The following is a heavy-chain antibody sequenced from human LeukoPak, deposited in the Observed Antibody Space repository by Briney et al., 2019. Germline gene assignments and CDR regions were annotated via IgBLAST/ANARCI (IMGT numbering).Heavy chain of an antibody. CDR2: IYYSGST. CDR1: GGSISSYY. J-gene: IGHJ4*02. V-gene: IGHV4-59*01. Sequence: SETLSLTCTVSGGSISSYYWSWIRQPPGKGLEWIGYIYYSGSTNYNPSLKSRVTILVDTSKNQFSLKLSSVTAADTAEYYCAREPYGSGTFDYWGQGTLVTVS. D-gene: IGHD3-10*01. CDR3: AREPYGSGTFDY.